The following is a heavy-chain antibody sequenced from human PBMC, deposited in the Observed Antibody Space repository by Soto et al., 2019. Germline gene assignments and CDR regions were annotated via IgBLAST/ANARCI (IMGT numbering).Heavy chain of an antibody. V-gene: IGHV6-1*01. J-gene: IGHJ6*03. Sequence: SQTLSLTCAISGDSVSSNSAAWNWIRLSPSRGLEWLARTYYRSRWYNDYAVSVRSRITVNPDTSKNQFSLQLTSVTPEDTAVYYCAGTTSHQWYYMDVWGKATTVTVSS. CDR3: AGTTSHQWYYMDV. CDR1: GDSVSSNSAA. D-gene: IGHD1-7*01. CDR2: TYYRSRWYN.